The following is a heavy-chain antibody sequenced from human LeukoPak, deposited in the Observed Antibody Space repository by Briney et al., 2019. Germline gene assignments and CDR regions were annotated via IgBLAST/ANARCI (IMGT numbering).Heavy chain of an antibody. CDR2: IYHSGST. V-gene: IGHV4-30-2*01. CDR3: ASTRGYSYGWGYFDY. J-gene: IGHJ4*02. Sequence: SQTLSLTCAVSGGSISSGGYSWSWIRQPPGKGLEWIGYIYHSGSTYYSPSLKSRVTISVDRSKNQCSLKLSSVTAADTAVYYCASTRGYSYGWGYFDYWGQGTLVTVSS. CDR1: GGSISSGGYS. D-gene: IGHD5-18*01.